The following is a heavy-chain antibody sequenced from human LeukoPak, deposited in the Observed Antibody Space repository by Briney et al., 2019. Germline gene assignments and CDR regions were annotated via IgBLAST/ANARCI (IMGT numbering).Heavy chain of an antibody. CDR1: GYTFTSYD. CDR3: SRGGSGLRRSTHYYYRDV. CDR2: MNPNSGNT. Sequence: LRASVKVSCKASGYTFTSYDINWVRQATGQGLEWMGWMNPNSGNTGYAQKFQGRVTITRNTSISTAYMELSSLRSEDTAVYYCSRGGSGLRRSTHYYYRDVGGKGTTAPVPS. J-gene: IGHJ6*03. D-gene: IGHD4-23*01. V-gene: IGHV1-8*03.